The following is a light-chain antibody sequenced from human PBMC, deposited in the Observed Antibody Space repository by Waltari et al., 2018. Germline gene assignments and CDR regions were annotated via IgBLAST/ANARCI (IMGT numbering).Light chain of an antibody. CDR1: QNVGTY. CDR3: QQSYSSPWT. V-gene: IGKV1-39*01. CDR2: SSS. J-gene: IGKJ1*01. Sequence: DIQLTQSPSSLSASVGDTVSISCRASQNVGTYVSWYQQRPGKAPKLLLFSSSNSQSRAPSRFSGSGSGRDFTLTISGLQPEDFAFYHCQQSYSSPWTFGQGTKVEVK.